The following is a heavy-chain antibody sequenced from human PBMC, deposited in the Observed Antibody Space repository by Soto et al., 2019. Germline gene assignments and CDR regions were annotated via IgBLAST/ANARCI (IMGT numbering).Heavy chain of an antibody. CDR2: IRSNGGST. V-gene: IGHV3-64D*06. Sequence: PGGSLRLACSASGFTFSEYSMHWVRQAPGKGLEYVSAIRSNGGSTYYADSVKARFTTSRDNSQNTLYLQMSSLRAEDTAVYYCVSGVVVAGNSGAFDIWGQGTMVTVSS. D-gene: IGHD2-15*01. J-gene: IGHJ3*02. CDR1: GFTFSEYS. CDR3: VSGVVVAGNSGAFDI.